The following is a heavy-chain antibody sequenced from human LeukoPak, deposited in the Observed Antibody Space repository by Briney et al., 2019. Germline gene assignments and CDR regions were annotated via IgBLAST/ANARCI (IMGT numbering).Heavy chain of an antibody. CDR3: ARVDSSGWLIYGLDV. CDR2: ISYDGSNY. J-gene: IGHJ6*02. V-gene: IGHV3-30-3*01. D-gene: IGHD6-19*01. Sequence: PGGSLRLSCAASGFTFSSYAMHWVRQAPCKGLEWVAVISYDGSNYFYADSVKGRFTISRDNSKNTLYLQMNSLRAEDTAVYYCARVDSSGWLIYGLDVWGQGTTVTVSS. CDR1: GFTFSSYA.